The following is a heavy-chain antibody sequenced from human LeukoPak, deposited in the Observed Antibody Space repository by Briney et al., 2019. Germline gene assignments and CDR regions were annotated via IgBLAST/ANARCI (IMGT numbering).Heavy chain of an antibody. CDR2: ISWNSGSI. V-gene: IGHV3-9*01. D-gene: IGHD3-10*01. Sequence: GGSLRLSCAASGFTFSSYGMHWVRQAPGKGLEWVSGISWNSGSIGYADSVKGRFTISRDNAKNSLYLRMNSLRAEDTALYYCAKGGSGSYFDYWGQGTLVTVSS. CDR3: AKGGSGSYFDY. J-gene: IGHJ4*02. CDR1: GFTFSSYG.